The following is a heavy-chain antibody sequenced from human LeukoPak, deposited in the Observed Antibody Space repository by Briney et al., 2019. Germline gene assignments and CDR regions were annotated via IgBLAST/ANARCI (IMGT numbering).Heavy chain of an antibody. V-gene: IGHV3-23*01. CDR1: GFTFSSYS. CDR2: ISGNGGDT. J-gene: IGHJ4*02. D-gene: IGHD4/OR15-4a*01. CDR3: ARRAGAYSHPYDY. Sequence: GGSLRLSCAASGFTFSSYSMSWVRQASGKGLEWVSVISGNGGDTFYADSVKARFTISRDNSKNTLYLQMNSLRAEDTAVYYCARRAGAYSHPYDYWGQGTLVTVSS.